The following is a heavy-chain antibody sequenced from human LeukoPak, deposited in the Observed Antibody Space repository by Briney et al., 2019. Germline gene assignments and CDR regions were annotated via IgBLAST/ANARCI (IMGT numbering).Heavy chain of an antibody. D-gene: IGHD6-13*01. V-gene: IGHV3-33*01. J-gene: IGHJ4*02. CDR3: ARGGRVNSSWFNPDYYFDY. CDR2: IWCDGSNK. CDR1: GFTFSSYG. Sequence: PGRSLRLSCAASGFTFSSYGMHWVRQAPGKGLEWVAVIWCDGSNKYYADSVKGRFTISRDNSKNTLYLQVNSLRAEDTAVYYCARGGRVNSSWFNPDYYFDYWGQGTLVTVSS.